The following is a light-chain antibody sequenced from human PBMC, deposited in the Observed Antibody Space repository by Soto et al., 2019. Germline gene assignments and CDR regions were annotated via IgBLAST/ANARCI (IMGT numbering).Light chain of an antibody. Sequence: QSALTQPASVSGSPGQSITISCTGTSSDVGGYNYVSWYQQHPGKAPKLMIYDVSDQPSGVSNLFSGSKSGITASLTISGHHAEDEADYYCSSYPSSSTRVFGTGTKLTVL. CDR1: SSDVGGYNY. CDR3: SSYPSSSTRV. V-gene: IGLV2-14*01. J-gene: IGLJ1*01. CDR2: DVS.